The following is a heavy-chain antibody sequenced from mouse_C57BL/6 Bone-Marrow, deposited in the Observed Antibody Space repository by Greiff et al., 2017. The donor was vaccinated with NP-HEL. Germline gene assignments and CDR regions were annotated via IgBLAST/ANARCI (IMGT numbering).Heavy chain of an antibody. CDR2: INYDGSST. CDR3: ARGVSSNCVGGFDY. J-gene: IGHJ2*01. Sequence: EVMLVESEGGLVQPGSSMKLSCTASGFTFSDYYMAWVRQVPEKGLEWVANINYDGSSTYYLDSLKSRFIISRDNAKNILYLQMSSLKSEDTATYYCARGVSSNCVGGFDYWGQGTTLTVSS. V-gene: IGHV5-16*01. CDR1: GFTFSDYY. D-gene: IGHD2-5*01.